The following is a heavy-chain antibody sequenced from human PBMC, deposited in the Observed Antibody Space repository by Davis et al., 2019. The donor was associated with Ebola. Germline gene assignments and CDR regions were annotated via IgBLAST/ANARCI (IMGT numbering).Heavy chain of an antibody. Sequence: GESLKISCAASGFTFSSYGMHWVRQAPGKGLEWVAVISYDGSNKYYADSVKGRFTISRDNSKNTLYLQMNSLRVEDTAVYYCARRSEGSDWLIDYWGQGTLVTVSS. V-gene: IGHV3-30*03. D-gene: IGHD2-21*02. CDR2: ISYDGSNK. CDR1: GFTFSSYG. CDR3: ARRSEGSDWLIDY. J-gene: IGHJ4*02.